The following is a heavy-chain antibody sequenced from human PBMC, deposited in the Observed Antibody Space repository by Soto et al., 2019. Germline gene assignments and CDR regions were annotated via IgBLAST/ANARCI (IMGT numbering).Heavy chain of an antibody. V-gene: IGHV4-30-4*01. D-gene: IGHD2-15*01. Sequence: QVQLQESGPGLVKPSQTLSLTCRVSGGSVSSGDHFWSWVRQPPGKGLEWIGYIFYSGSTYYKPSLKSRITISVDASNNQLSLKLSSVTAEDTAVYYCARGYCSGGSCDLGHSYFYGLDVWAQGTTVTVSS. CDR2: IFYSGST. CDR3: ARGYCSGGSCDLGHSYFYGLDV. CDR1: GGSVSSGDHF. J-gene: IGHJ6*02.